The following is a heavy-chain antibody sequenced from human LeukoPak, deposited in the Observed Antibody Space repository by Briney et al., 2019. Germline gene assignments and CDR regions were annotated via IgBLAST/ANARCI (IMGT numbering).Heavy chain of an antibody. J-gene: IGHJ3*01. D-gene: IGHD1-26*01. CDR2: IIPIFDRP. V-gene: IGHV1-69*06. CDR3: ARDAQWELRAFDV. Sequence: ASVKVSCKTIGGRFKSYGFSWVRQAHGQGLEWMGGIIPIFDRPNYAQKFEGRVTITADKSTNTTYMEISSLTSDDTAVYYCARDAQWELRAFDVWGRGTMVIVSS. CDR1: GGRFKSYG.